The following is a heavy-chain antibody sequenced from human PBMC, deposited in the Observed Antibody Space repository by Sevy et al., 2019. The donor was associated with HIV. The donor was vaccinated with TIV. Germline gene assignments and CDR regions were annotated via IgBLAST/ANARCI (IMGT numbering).Heavy chain of an antibody. Sequence: GGSLRLSCAASGFTFSSYAMSWVRQAPGKGLEWVSAISGSGSSTYYADSVKGRFTISRDNSKNTLYLQMNSLRAEDTAVYYCAKDWDCSSTSCYYMDVWGKGTTVTVSS. J-gene: IGHJ6*03. CDR1: GFTFSSYA. D-gene: IGHD2-2*01. CDR3: AKDWDCSSTSCYYMDV. CDR2: ISGSGSST. V-gene: IGHV3-23*01.